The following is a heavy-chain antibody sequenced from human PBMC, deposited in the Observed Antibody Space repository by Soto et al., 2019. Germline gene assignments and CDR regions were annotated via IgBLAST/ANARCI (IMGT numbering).Heavy chain of an antibody. V-gene: IGHV3-9*01. Sequence: EVQLVESGGGLVQPGRSLRLSCAASGFTFDEYAMHWVRQPPGKGLELVASISWNSGAIGHADSVKGRFTISRDNAKNSLYMQMNSLRAEDTALYYCAKGHNAILTGPSSHWGQGTLVTVSS. CDR3: AKGHNAILTGPSSH. CDR1: GFTFDEYA. CDR2: ISWNSGAI. D-gene: IGHD3-9*01. J-gene: IGHJ4*02.